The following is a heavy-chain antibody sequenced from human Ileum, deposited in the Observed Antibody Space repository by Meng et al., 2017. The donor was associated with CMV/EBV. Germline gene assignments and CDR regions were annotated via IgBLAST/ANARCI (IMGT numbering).Heavy chain of an antibody. V-gene: IGHV1-24*01. D-gene: IGHD2-15*01. CDR3: ATGYCSAASCHYGMDV. J-gene: IGHJ6*02. CDR1: RYTFTELS. CDR2: FDPEDGET. Sequence: ASVKVSCKVSRYTFTELSMHWVRQVPGRGLEWMGHFDPEDGETIYAQKFRGRITMTEDTSADTAYLELSSLRPEDTAVYYCATGYCSAASCHYGMDVWGQATMVTVSS.